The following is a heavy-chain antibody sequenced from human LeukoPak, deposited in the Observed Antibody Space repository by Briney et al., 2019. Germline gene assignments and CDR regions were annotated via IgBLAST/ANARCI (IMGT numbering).Heavy chain of an antibody. CDR3: ARRLGYYDSSGYYLEAFDI. CDR1: GFTFSSYS. Sequence: GGSLRLSCAASGFTFSSYSMNWVRQAPGKGLEWVSSISSSSSYIYYADSVKGRFTISRDNAKNSLYLQMNSLRAEDTAVYYCARRLGYYDSSGYYLEAFDIWGQGTMVTVSS. J-gene: IGHJ3*02. D-gene: IGHD3-22*01. V-gene: IGHV3-21*01. CDR2: ISSSSSYI.